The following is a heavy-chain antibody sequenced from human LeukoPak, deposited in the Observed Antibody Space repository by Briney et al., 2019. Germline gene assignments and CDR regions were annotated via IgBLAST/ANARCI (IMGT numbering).Heavy chain of an antibody. J-gene: IGHJ4*02. CDR2: INPNSGST. V-gene: IGHV1-2*02. D-gene: IGHD6-13*01. Sequence: GASVKVSCKASGYTFTGYYMHWVRQAPGQGLEWMGWINPNSGSTNYAQKFQGRVTMTRDTSISTAYMELSRLRSDDTAVYYCARGSRIAAAGVDDYWGQGTLVTVSS. CDR3: ARGSRIAAAGVDDY. CDR1: GYTFTGYY.